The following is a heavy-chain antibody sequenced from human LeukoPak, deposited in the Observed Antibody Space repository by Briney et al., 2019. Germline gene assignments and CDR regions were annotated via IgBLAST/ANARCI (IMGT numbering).Heavy chain of an antibody. D-gene: IGHD3-22*01. Sequence: GGSLRLSCAASGFTISNYAMNWVRQAPGKGLEWVSLISGSGATTNYADSVKGRFTISRDTSKNTLYLQMNSLRAEDTAVYYCARDDSSGYYGPPSFDYWGQGTLVTVSS. CDR1: GFTISNYA. V-gene: IGHV3-23*01. CDR3: ARDDSSGYYGPPSFDY. J-gene: IGHJ4*02. CDR2: ISGSGATT.